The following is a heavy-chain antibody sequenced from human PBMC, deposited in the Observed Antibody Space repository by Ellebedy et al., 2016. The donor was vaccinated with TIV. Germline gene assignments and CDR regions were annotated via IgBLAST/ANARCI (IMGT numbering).Heavy chain of an antibody. CDR3: AVVDFC. V-gene: IGHV3-53*01. CDR2: IYSGGAT. D-gene: IGHD2-15*01. J-gene: IGHJ4*02. Sequence: GESLKISCAASGFTVSSNYMSWVRQAPGKGLEWVSVIYSGGATSYADSVRGRFTISRDTYKNTVSLQMNSLRVEDTAIYYCAVVDFCWGQGTLVTVSS. CDR1: GFTVSSNY.